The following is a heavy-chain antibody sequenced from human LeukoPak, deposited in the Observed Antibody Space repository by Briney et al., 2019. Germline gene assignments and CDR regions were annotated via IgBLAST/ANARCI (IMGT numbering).Heavy chain of an antibody. CDR2: VYHSGST. J-gene: IGHJ5*02. Sequence: PSETLSLTCTVSGGSISSESYYWGWIRQPPGKGLEWIGSVYHSGSTYYNPSLKSRVTISVDTSKNQFSLKLSSVTAADTAVYYCARAWELENWFDPWGQGTLVTVSS. CDR1: GGSISSESYY. V-gene: IGHV4-39*07. D-gene: IGHD1-26*01. CDR3: ARAWELENWFDP.